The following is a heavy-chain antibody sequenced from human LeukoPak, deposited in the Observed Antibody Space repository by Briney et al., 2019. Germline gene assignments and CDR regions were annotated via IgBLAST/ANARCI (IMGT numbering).Heavy chain of an antibody. CDR1: GDSISSGYY. CDR3: ARYYDGSGSPRFDP. D-gene: IGHD3-22*01. J-gene: IGHJ5*02. CDR2: IHHSGSA. Sequence: SETLSLTCTVSGDSISSGYYWGWIRQPPGRGLEWIGSIHHSGSAYYNPSLKSRVTISVDTSKNQFSLKLSSVTAADTAVHYCARYYDGSGSPRFDPWGQGTLVTVSS. V-gene: IGHV4-38-2*02.